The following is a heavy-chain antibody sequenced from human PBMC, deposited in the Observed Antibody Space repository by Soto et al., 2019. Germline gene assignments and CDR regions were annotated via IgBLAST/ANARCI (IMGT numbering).Heavy chain of an antibody. CDR1: GFTFSSYA. Sequence: GGSLRLSCSASGFTFSSYAMHWVRQAPGKGLEYVSAISSNGGSTYYADSVKGRFTISRDNSKNTLYLQMSSLRAEDTAVYYCVKEGAMKPMVRGAQTLIAVAGNDYWGQGTLVTVSS. CDR2: ISSNGGST. V-gene: IGHV3-64D*08. D-gene: IGHD6-19*01. CDR3: VKEGAMKPMVRGAQTLIAVAGNDY. J-gene: IGHJ4*02.